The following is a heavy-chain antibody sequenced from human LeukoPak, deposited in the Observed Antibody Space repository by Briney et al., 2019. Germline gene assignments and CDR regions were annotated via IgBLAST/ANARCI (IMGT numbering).Heavy chain of an antibody. V-gene: IGHV3-33*01. Sequence: GGSLRLSCAASGFTFSSYGMHWVRQAPGKGLEWVAVTWYDGSNKYYADSVKGRFTISRDNSKNTLYLQMNSLRAEDTAVYYCAREDYDILTGYRANFDYWGQGTLVTVSS. CDR2: TWYDGSNK. CDR1: GFTFSSYG. CDR3: AREDYDILTGYRANFDY. D-gene: IGHD3-9*01. J-gene: IGHJ4*02.